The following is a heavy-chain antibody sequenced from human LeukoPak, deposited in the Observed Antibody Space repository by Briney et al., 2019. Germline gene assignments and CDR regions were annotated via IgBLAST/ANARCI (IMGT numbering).Heavy chain of an antibody. D-gene: IGHD6-6*01. CDR2: INPSAGST. V-gene: IGHV1-46*01. Sequence: ASVKVSCTASGYTSITNDYIYWVRQAPGQGLEWMGIINPSAGSTSYAQKFQGRVTMTRDTSTNTVYIELSSLRSDDTAVYYCARGPYSSSSYYYDYWGQGTPVTVSS. CDR1: GYTSITNDY. CDR3: ARGPYSSSSYYYDY. J-gene: IGHJ4*02.